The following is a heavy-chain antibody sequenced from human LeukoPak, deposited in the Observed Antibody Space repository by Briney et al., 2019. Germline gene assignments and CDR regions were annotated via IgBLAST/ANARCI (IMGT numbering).Heavy chain of an antibody. CDR3: ARLRGGYASAGDY. CDR1: GYTFTNYW. CDR2: IYPADSDT. Sequence: KVSCKASGYTFTNYWIGWVRQMPGKGLEWMGIIYPADSDTRYSPSFQGQVTISADKSISTAYLQWSSLTASDTAMYYCARLRGGYASAGDYWGQGTLVTVSS. J-gene: IGHJ4*02. V-gene: IGHV5-51*01. D-gene: IGHD6-19*01.